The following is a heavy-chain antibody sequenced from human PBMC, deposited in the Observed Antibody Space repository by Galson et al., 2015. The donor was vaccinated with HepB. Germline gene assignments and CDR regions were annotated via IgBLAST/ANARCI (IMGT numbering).Heavy chain of an antibody. Sequence: SVKVSCKASGYSFSTSGISWVRQAPGQGLEWMGWVNVYNGNTMYAQKFQGRFTMTTDTSTTTAYMELRSVRSDDTALYYCARDPRYYYAGTGYSAFAIWGQGTMVSVSS. CDR3: ARDPRYYYAGTGYSAFAI. D-gene: IGHD2-2*03. CDR2: VNVYNGNT. J-gene: IGHJ3*02. CDR1: GYSFSTSG. V-gene: IGHV1-18*01.